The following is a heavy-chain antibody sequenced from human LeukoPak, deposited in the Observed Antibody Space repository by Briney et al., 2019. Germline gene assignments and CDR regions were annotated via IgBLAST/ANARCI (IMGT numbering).Heavy chain of an antibody. V-gene: IGHV1-69*13. CDR3: ARRVDYYDSSGPLRY. CDR2: IIPIFGTA. CDR1: GGTFSSYA. D-gene: IGHD3-22*01. Sequence: SVKVSCKASGGTFSSYAISWVRQAPGQGLEWMGGIIPIFGTANYAQKFQGRVTITADESTSTAYMELSSLRSEDTAVYYCARRVDYYDSSGPLRYWGQGVLVTVSS. J-gene: IGHJ4*02.